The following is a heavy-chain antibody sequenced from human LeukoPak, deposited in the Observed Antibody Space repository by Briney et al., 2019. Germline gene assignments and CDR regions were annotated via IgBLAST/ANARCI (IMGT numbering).Heavy chain of an antibody. J-gene: IGHJ4*02. CDR1: GFTVSSNY. CDR3: ARHRPRIASSGWYYDY. Sequence: PGGSLRLSCAASGFTVSSNYMSWVRQAPGKRLEWVSVIYSGGSTYYADSVKGRFTISRDNSKNTLYLQMNSLRAEDTAVYYCARHRPRIASSGWYYDYWGQGTLVTVSS. CDR2: IYSGGST. D-gene: IGHD6-19*01. V-gene: IGHV3-53*01.